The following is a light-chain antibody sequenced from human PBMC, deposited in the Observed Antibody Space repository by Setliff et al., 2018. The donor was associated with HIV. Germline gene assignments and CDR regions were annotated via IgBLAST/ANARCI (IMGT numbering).Light chain of an antibody. CDR3: CSYAGSSTYV. V-gene: IGLV2-23*02. Sequence: QSALAQPASVSGSPGQSITISCTESSSDVGSYNLVSWYQQHPGKAPKLMIYEVTERPSVVSNRFSGSKSATTASLTISGLQAEDEADYYCCSYAGSSTYVFGTGTKVTVL. J-gene: IGLJ1*01. CDR1: SSDVGSYNL. CDR2: EVT.